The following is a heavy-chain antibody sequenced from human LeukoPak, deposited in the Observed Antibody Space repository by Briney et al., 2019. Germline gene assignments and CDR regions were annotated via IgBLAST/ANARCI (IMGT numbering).Heavy chain of an antibody. V-gene: IGHV3-23*01. J-gene: IGHJ2*01. Sequence: GGSLRLSCAASGFTFSSYAMSWVRQAPGKGLEWVSAISGSGGSTYYADSVNGLFTISRDNSKNTLYLQMSSLRSDDTAVYYCARGGAVGGQWGLYWYFDLWGRGTLVTVSS. CDR1: GFTFSSYA. CDR2: ISGSGGST. D-gene: IGHD4-23*01. CDR3: ARGGAVGGQWGLYWYFDL.